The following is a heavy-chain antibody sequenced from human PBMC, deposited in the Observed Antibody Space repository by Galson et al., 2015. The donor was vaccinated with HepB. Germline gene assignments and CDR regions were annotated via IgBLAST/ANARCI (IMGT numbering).Heavy chain of an antibody. Sequence: SLRLSCAASGFTFSNAWMSWVRQAPGKGLEWVGRIKSKTDGGTTDYAAPVKGRFTISRDDSKNTLYLQMNSLKTEDTAVYYCTTDLLEAWGVTPYYFDYCGQGTLVTVSS. V-gene: IGHV3-15*01. CDR1: GFTFSNAW. D-gene: IGHD3-10*01. J-gene: IGHJ4*02. CDR2: IKSKTDGGTT. CDR3: TTDLLEAWGVTPYYFDY.